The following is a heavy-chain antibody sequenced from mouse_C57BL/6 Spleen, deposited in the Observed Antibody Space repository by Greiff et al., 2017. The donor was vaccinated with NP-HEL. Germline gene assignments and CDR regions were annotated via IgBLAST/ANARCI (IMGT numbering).Heavy chain of an antibody. D-gene: IGHD2-5*01. J-gene: IGHJ2*01. CDR2: IDPENGDT. CDR1: GFNIKDDY. V-gene: IGHV14-4*01. CDR3: TRVYSNYVFDY. Sequence: EVQLQQSGAELVRPGASVKLSCTASGFNIKDDYMHWVKQRPEQGLEWIGWIDPENGDTEYASKFQGKATITADTSSNTAYLQLSSLTSEDTAVYYCTRVYSNYVFDYWGQGTTRTVSS.